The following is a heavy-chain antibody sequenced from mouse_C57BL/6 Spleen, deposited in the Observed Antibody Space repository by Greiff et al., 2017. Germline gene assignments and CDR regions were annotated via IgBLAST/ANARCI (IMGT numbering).Heavy chain of an antibody. CDR3: ARQTLCDY. CDR2: INPNNGGT. CDR1: GYTFTDYY. J-gene: IGHJ4*01. V-gene: IGHV1-26*01. Sequence: VQLQQSGPELVKPGASVKISCKASGYTFTDYYMNWVKQSHGKGLEWIGDINPNNGGTSYNQKFKGKATLTVDKSSSTAYMELRSLTSEDSAVYYCARQTLCDYWGQGTSVTVSS. D-gene: IGHD2-3*01.